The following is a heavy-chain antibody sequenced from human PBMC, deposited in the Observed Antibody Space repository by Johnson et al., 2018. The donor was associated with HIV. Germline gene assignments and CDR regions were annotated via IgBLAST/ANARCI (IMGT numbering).Heavy chain of an antibody. CDR3: AKAPPLMTYDYDAFDV. CDR1: GFTVSSNY. J-gene: IGHJ3*01. Sequence: VQLVESGGGLIQPGGSLRLSCAASGFTVSSNYMSWVRQAPGKGLEWVSVIYSGGNTYYADSVKGRFTISRDNSKNTLYLQMNSLRAEDTAVYYCAKAPPLMTYDYDAFDVWGQGTMVTVSS. CDR2: IYSGGNT. D-gene: IGHD5-12*01. V-gene: IGHV3-53*01.